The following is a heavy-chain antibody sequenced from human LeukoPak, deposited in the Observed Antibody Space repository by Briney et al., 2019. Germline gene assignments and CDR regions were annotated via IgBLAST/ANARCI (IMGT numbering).Heavy chain of an antibody. CDR3: ARDLPAAVD. CDR1: GFTFSTYT. CDR2: ISSGSSYI. V-gene: IGHV3-21*01. J-gene: IGHJ4*02. D-gene: IGHD2-2*01. Sequence: GGCLRLSCAASGFTFSTYTMNWVRQAPGKGLEWVSSISSGSSYIYYADSVKGRFTISRDNAKNSLFLQMNSLRAEDTAVYYCARDLPAAVDWGQGTLVTVSS.